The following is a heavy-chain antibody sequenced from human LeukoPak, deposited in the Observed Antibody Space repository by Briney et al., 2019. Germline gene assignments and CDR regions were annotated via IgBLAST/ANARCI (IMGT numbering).Heavy chain of an antibody. CDR3: AKDISGLYYFGY. D-gene: IGHD1-20*01. V-gene: IGHV3-7*03. CDR1: GFTFSSYW. CDR2: IKQDGSEK. Sequence: GGSLRLSCAASGFTFSSYWVSWVRQAPGKGLEWVANIKQDGSEKYYVDSVKGRFTISRDNAKNSLYLQMNSLRAVDTALYYCAKDISGLYYFGYWGQGTLVTVSS. J-gene: IGHJ4*02.